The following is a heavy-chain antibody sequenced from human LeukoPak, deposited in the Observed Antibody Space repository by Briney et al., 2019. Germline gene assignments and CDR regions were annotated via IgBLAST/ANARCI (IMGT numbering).Heavy chain of an antibody. CDR3: ARGPAYDFWSGYRNYHYGMDV. CDR1: GGSISSYY. Sequence: SETLSLTCTVSGGSISSYYWSWIRQPPGKGLEWIGYIYYSGSTNYNPSLKSRVTISVDTSKNQFSLKLSSVTAADTAVYYCARGPAYDFWSGYRNYHYGMDVWGQGTTVTVSS. V-gene: IGHV4-59*01. CDR2: IYYSGST. J-gene: IGHJ6*02. D-gene: IGHD3-3*01.